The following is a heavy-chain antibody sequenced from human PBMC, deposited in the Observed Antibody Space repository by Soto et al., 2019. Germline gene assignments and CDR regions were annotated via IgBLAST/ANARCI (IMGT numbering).Heavy chain of an antibody. J-gene: IGHJ4*02. Sequence: FSLSTSGVGVGWIRQPPGKALEWLALIYWDDDKRYSPSLNSRLTITKDTSKNQVVLTMTNMDPVDTATYYCAHSRPPRLLDYWGQGTLVTVSS. V-gene: IGHV2-5*02. CDR3: AHSRPPRLLDY. D-gene: IGHD6-6*01. CDR2: IYWDDDK. CDR1: FSLSTSGVG.